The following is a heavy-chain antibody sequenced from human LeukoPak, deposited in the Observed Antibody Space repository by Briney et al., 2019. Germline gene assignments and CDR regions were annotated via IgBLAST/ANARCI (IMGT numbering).Heavy chain of an antibody. CDR3: AREPKIGNFDY. J-gene: IGHJ4*02. Sequence: ASVKVSCKASSYSFTIYGIGWVRQAPGQGLEWMGWSDTYNGKTHYAQNLQGRVTMTTDISTTTAYMELRSLRPDDTAVYYCAREPKIGNFDYWGLGTLVIVSS. CDR1: SYSFTIYG. CDR2: SDTYNGKT. V-gene: IGHV1-18*01.